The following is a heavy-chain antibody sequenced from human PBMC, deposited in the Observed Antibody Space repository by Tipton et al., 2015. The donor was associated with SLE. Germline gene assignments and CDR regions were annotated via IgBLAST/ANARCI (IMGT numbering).Heavy chain of an antibody. J-gene: IGHJ4*02. Sequence: TLSLTCTVSGGSISTYYWSWIRQPPGKGLEWIGCIYYSGSTNYNPSLKSRVTISVGTSENHVSLRLRSVTAADTAVYFCARTAAGPGGNCHDDVWGQGTLVSVSP. CDR1: GGSISTYY. D-gene: IGHD3-16*01. V-gene: IGHV4-59*01. CDR2: IYYSGST. CDR3: ARTAAGPGGNCHDDV.